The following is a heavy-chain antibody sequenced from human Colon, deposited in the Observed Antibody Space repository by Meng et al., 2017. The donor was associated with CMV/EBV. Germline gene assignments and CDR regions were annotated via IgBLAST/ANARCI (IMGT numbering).Heavy chain of an antibody. J-gene: IGHJ5*02. V-gene: IGHV4-59*01. CDR1: GGSITNYS. CDR2: IYYSGTT. Sequence: QGQLRGSGPGLVKPSATLSLTCTVSGGSITNYSWTWSRQFPGKGLEWIGYIYYSGTTKYNPSLQRRVTISVDTSKNQFSLKLSSVTAADTAVYYCARDYSGGYYWFDPWGQGTLVTVSS. D-gene: IGHD6-19*01. CDR3: ARDYSGGYYWFDP.